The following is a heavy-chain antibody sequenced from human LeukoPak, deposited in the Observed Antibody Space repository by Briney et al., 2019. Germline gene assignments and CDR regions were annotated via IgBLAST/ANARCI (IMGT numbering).Heavy chain of an antibody. J-gene: IGHJ4*02. Sequence: GGSLSLSCAASGFTFSNYGMHWVRQAQGKGLEWVAFSRSDAKGEYYADSVKGRFTISRDNSKNTLYLQMNSLRPDDTALYYCARDFWSGYYAGYWGRGALVTVSS. V-gene: IGHV3-30*02. CDR1: GFTFSNYG. CDR2: SRSDAKGE. CDR3: ARDFWSGYYAGY. D-gene: IGHD3-3*01.